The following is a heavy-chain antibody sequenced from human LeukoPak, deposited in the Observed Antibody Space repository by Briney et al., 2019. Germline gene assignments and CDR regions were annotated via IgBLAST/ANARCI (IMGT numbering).Heavy chain of an antibody. D-gene: IGHD5-18*01. CDR1: GGSISSSSYY. CDR3: ARVLTPDTAMANFDY. J-gene: IGHJ4*02. CDR2: IYYSGST. Sequence: SETLSLTCTVSGGSISSSSYYWGWIRPPPGKGLEWIGSIYYSGSTYYSPSLKSRVTISVDTSKNQFSLKLSSVTAADTAVYYCARVLTPDTAMANFDYWGQGTLVTVSS. V-gene: IGHV4-39*07.